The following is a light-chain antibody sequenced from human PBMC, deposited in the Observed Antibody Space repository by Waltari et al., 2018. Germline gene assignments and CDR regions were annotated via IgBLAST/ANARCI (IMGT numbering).Light chain of an antibody. Sequence: TQSPVTLSLSPGQRATLSCRASQRISRWLAWYQQKPGKAPKLLIYRASSLESGVPSRFSGSGSGTEFTLTISSLQPDDFATYFCQQYDTYSQTFGHGTKVEIK. V-gene: IGKV1-5*03. CDR2: RAS. CDR1: QRISRW. CDR3: QQYDTYSQT. J-gene: IGKJ1*01.